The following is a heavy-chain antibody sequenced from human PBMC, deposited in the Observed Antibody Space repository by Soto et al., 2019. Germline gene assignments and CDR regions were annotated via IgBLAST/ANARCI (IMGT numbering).Heavy chain of an antibody. J-gene: IGHJ4*02. CDR2: IWNDGGNK. CDR3: ARAYDFWSGIDY. CDR1: GFTFSSYA. Sequence: QVQLVESGGGVVQPGRSLRLSCAASGFTFSSYAMHWVRQAPGKGLDWVAVIWNDGGNKYYADSVQGRFTISRDNSKNTLYLQMHSLRAEDTALYYCARAYDFWSGIDYWGQGILVNVSS. D-gene: IGHD3-3*01. V-gene: IGHV3-33*01.